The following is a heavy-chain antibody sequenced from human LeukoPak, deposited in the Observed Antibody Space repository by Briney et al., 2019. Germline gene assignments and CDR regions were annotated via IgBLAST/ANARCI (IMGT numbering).Heavy chain of an antibody. Sequence: SETLSLTCTVSGGSISSYYWSWIRQPPGKGLEWIGYIYYSGSTNYNPSLKSRVTISVDTSKNQFSLKLSSVTAADTVVYYCARNNNGRWDWGQGTLVTVSS. CDR2: IYYSGST. D-gene: IGHD1-14*01. J-gene: IGHJ4*02. CDR1: GGSISSYY. V-gene: IGHV4-59*01. CDR3: ARNNNGRWD.